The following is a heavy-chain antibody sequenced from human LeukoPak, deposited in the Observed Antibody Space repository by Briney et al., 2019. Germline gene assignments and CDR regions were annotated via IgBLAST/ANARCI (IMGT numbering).Heavy chain of an antibody. J-gene: IGHJ4*02. CDR2: IYYSGST. CDR1: GGSISSYY. V-gene: IGHV4-59*08. D-gene: IGHD3-10*01. Sequence: TSETLPLTCTVSGGSISSYYWSWIRQPPGKGLEWIGYIYYSGSTNYNPSLKSRVTISVDTSKNQFSLKLSSVTAADTAVYYCARGGWFGEFYYFDYWGQGTLVTVSS. CDR3: ARGGWFGEFYYFDY.